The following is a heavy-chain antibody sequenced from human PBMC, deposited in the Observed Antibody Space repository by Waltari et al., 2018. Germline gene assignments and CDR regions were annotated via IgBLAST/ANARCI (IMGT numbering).Heavy chain of an antibody. V-gene: IGHV4-4*02. CDR1: GDSMSGNSW. CDR2: AHRSGRT. CDR3: ARDLGRGLFLDS. J-gene: IGHJ4*02. D-gene: IGHD2-15*01. Sequence: QLQLQESGPGLVKPSGTLSLTCVVSGDSMSGNSWWCWVRQSPDKGLEWIGQAHRSGRTNYNPSFASRAIVSLDTSMNQFSLRILSATAADTAVYYCARDLGRGLFLDSWGQGTLVTVSP.